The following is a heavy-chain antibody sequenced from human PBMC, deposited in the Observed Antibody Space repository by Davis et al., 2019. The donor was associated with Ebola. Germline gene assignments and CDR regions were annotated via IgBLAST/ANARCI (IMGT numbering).Heavy chain of an antibody. Sequence: GESLKISCAASGFTFSSYSMNWVRQAPGKGLEWVSYISSSSSTIYYADSVKGRFTISRDNAKNSLYLQMNSLRDEDTAVYYCARQSLVLMVYGNWFDPWGQGTLVTVSS. CDR1: GFTFSSYS. J-gene: IGHJ5*02. CDR3: ARQSLVLMVYGNWFDP. CDR2: ISSSSSTI. D-gene: IGHD2-8*01. V-gene: IGHV3-48*02.